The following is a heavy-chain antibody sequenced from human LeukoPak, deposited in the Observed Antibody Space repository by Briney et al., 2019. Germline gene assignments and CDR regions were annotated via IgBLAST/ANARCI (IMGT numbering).Heavy chain of an antibody. CDR3: ATERDSSWTFDS. CDR2: IWSDASNQ. D-gene: IGHD6-13*01. J-gene: IGHJ4*02. CDR1: GFSFSTYA. V-gene: IGHV3-33*01. Sequence: GTSLRLSCAASGFSFSTYAMHWVRQAPGKGLDWVAMIWSDASNQYYADSVKGRFTISRDNSKNTLYLRLNSLRVEDTAVYYCATERDSSWTFDSWGQGTLVTVSS.